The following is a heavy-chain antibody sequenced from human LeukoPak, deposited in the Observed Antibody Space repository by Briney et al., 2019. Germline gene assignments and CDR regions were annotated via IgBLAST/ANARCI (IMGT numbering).Heavy chain of an antibody. J-gene: IGHJ1*01. D-gene: IGHD3-22*01. V-gene: IGHV3-74*01. CDR3: ARAPSEIGGYYPEYFRH. Sequence: TGGSLRLSCAASGFTFSSFNMNWVRQAPGKGLVWVSRIKSDGGTNYADSVKGRFTISRDNAKKTVSLQMNSLRPEDTGVYYCARAPSEIGGYYPEYFRHWGQGTLVTVSS. CDR2: IKSDGGT. CDR1: GFTFSSFN.